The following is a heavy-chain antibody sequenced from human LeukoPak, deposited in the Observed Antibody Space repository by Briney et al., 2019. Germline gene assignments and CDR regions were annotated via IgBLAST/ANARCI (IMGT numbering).Heavy chain of an antibody. CDR3: AKDLFTIFGVVIGPNAFDI. V-gene: IGHV4-59*12. CDR2: IYYTGST. D-gene: IGHD3-3*01. CDR1: GVSISGYY. J-gene: IGHJ3*02. Sequence: NSSETLSLTCTVSGVSISGYYWSWIRQPPGKGLECIGYIYYTGSTNYSPSLKSRVTISVDTSKNQFSLRLSSVTAADTAVYYCAKDLFTIFGVVIGPNAFDIWGQGTMVTVSS.